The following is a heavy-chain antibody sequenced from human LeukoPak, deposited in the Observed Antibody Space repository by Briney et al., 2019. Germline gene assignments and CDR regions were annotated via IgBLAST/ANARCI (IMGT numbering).Heavy chain of an antibody. CDR1: GDSISSSSYY. V-gene: IGHV4-39*07. J-gene: IGHJ3*02. CDR2: IYYSGST. CDR3: ARDFPLNCGNGVCLHDAFDI. Sequence: PSETLSLTCTVSGDSISSSSYYWGWIRQPPGKELEWIGSIYYSGSTYYNPSLNSRVTISVDTSKNQFSLKLSSVTAADTAVYYCARDFPLNCGNGVCLHDAFDIWGQGTMVTVSS. D-gene: IGHD2-8*01.